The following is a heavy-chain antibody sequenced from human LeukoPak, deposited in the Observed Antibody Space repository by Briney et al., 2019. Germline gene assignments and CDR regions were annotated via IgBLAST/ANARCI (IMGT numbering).Heavy chain of an antibody. CDR2: ISSSGDST. Sequence: GGSLRLSCAASGFTFSSEAMSWVRQAPGEGLEWVSAISSSGDSTYYADSVRGRFTISRDNSKNTLYLQLNSLRPEDRAVYYCVKERKVGAVTVGFDYWGQGTLATVSS. CDR3: VKERKVGAVTVGFDY. J-gene: IGHJ4*02. CDR1: GFTFSSEA. V-gene: IGHV3-23*01. D-gene: IGHD1-26*01.